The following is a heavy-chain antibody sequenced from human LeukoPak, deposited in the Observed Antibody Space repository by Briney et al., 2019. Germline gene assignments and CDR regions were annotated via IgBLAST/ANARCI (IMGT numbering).Heavy chain of an antibody. J-gene: IGHJ6*03. CDR1: GYTFTGYY. CDR2: INPNSGGT. CDR3: ARDQLTFYDSSGYFGRYMDV. Sequence: ASVKVSCKASGYTFTGYYMHWVRQAPGQGLEWMGWINPNSGGTNYAQKFQGRVTMTMDTSISTAYMELSRLRSDDTAVYYCARDQLTFYDSSGYFGRYMDVWGKGTTVTVSS. D-gene: IGHD3-22*01. V-gene: IGHV1-2*02.